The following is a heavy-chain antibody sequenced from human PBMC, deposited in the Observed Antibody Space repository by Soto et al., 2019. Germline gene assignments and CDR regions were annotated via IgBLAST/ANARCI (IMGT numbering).Heavy chain of an antibody. CDR2: IYYSGST. D-gene: IGHD4-17*01. CDR3: ARRYGASFDY. Sequence: SETLSLTCSVSGGSISSSSYFWGWIRQPPGKGLEWIGSIYYSGSTYYNPSLKSRVTVSVDTSKNQFSLKLSSVTAADTAVYYCARRYGASFDYWGQGTLVTVSS. V-gene: IGHV4-39*07. CDR1: GGSISSSSYF. J-gene: IGHJ4*02.